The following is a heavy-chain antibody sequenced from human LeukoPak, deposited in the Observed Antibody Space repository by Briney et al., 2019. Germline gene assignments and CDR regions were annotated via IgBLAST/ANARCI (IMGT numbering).Heavy chain of an antibody. CDR2: IYYSGNT. V-gene: IGHV4-39*01. J-gene: IGHJ4*02. D-gene: IGHD3/OR15-3a*01. CDR1: GVSISSSNSY. Sequence: SETLSLTCTVSGVSISSSNSYWGWIRQPPGKGLEWIGSIYYSGNTYYNASLKSHVSISLDTSKNQFSLKLTSVTAADTAVYYCARQTGSGLFILPGGQGTLVTVS. CDR3: ARQTGSGLFILP.